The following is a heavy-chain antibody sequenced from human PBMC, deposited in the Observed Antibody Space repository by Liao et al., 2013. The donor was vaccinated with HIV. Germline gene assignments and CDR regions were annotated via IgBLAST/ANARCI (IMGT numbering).Heavy chain of an antibody. Sequence: QVQLRESGPRLVKPSQTLSLTCNVSGASISTYYWSWIRQPAGKGLEWIGRTYTSGSTNYNPSLKSRATMSLDTSKNQFSLRLKFVTAADTAVYYCARYYDEEGAFDIWGQGTMVTVSS. CDR3: ARYYDEEGAFDI. V-gene: IGHV4-4*07. D-gene: IGHD3-3*01. CDR1: GASISTYY. CDR2: TYTSGST. J-gene: IGHJ3*02.